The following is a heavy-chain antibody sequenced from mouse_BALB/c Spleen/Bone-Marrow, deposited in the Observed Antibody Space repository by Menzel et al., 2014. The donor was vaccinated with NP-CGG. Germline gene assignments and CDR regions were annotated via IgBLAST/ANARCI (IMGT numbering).Heavy chain of an antibody. J-gene: IGHJ4*01. CDR1: GFNIKDTY. Sequence: VQLKESGAELVKPGASVKLSCTASGFNIKDTYMHWVKQRPEQGLEWIGRIDPANGNTKYDPKFQGKATITADTSSNTAYLQLSSLTSEDTAVYYCAGGWLPSYAMDYWGQGTSVTVSS. V-gene: IGHV14-3*02. CDR3: AGGWLPSYAMDY. CDR2: IDPANGNT. D-gene: IGHD2-2*01.